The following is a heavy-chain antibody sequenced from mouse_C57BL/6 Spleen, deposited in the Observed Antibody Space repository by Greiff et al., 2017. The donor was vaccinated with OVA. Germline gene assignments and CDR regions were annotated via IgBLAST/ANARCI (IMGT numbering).Heavy chain of an antibody. CDR3: ARVGLGRHYYAMDY. D-gene: IGHD4-1*01. V-gene: IGHV1-55*01. J-gene: IGHJ4*01. CDR1: GYTFTSYW. CDR2: IYPGSGST. Sequence: QVQLQQSGAELVKPGASVKMSCKASGYTFTSYWITWVKQRPGQGLEWIGDIYPGSGSTNYNEKFKSKATLTVDTSSSTAYMQLSSLTSEDSAVYYCARVGLGRHYYAMDYWGQGTSVTVSS.